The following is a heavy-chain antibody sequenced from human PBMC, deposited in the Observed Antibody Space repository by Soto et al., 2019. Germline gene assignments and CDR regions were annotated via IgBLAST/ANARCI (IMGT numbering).Heavy chain of an antibody. CDR1: GYTFTSCA. CDR3: ARAFGYSSHLSP. CDR2: INAGNGNT. V-gene: IGHV1-3*01. Sequence: ASVKVSCKASGYTFTSCAMHWVRQAPGQRLEWMGWINAGNGNTKYSQKFQGRVTITRDTSASTAYMELSSLRSEDTAVYYCARAFGYSSHLSPWGQGTLVTVSS. J-gene: IGHJ5*02. D-gene: IGHD5-18*01.